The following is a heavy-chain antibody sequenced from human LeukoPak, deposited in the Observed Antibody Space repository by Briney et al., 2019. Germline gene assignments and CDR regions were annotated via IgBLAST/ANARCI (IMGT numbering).Heavy chain of an antibody. J-gene: IGHJ4*02. V-gene: IGHV3-9*01. D-gene: IGHD2-21*02. CDR1: GFTFDDYA. Sequence: GGSLRLSCAASGFTFDDYATHWVRQAPGKGLEWVSGISWNSGSIGYADSVKGRFTISRDNAKNSLYLQMNSLRAEDTALYYCARDGGDFAFDYWGQGTLVTVSS. CDR2: ISWNSGSI. CDR3: ARDGGDFAFDY.